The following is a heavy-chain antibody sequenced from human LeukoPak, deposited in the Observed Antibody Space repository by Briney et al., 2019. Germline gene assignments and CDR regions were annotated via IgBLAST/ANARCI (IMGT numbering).Heavy chain of an antibody. CDR2: LSGSGGRT. CDR1: GFTFSNYG. D-gene: IGHD1-26*01. CDR3: AKDRVGAILYFDY. V-gene: IGHV3-23*01. Sequence: PGGTLRLSCAASGFTFSNYGMSWVRQAPGKGLEWVSALSGSGGRTYYADSLKGRFTISRDNSKNTLYLEMSSLRAEDTAIYYYAKDRVGAILYFDYWGQGSLVTVSS. J-gene: IGHJ4*02.